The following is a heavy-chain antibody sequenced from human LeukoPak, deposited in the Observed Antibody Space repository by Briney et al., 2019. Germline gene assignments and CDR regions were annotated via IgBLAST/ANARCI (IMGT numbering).Heavy chain of an antibody. Sequence: ASVKVSCKASGYTFTSYDINWARQATGQGLEWMGWMNPNSGNTGYAQKFQGRVTMTRNTSISTAYMELSSLRSEDTAVYYCARGQEYSSSSGPWGQGTLVTVSS. CDR1: GYTFTSYD. CDR3: ARGQEYSSSSGP. D-gene: IGHD6-13*01. V-gene: IGHV1-8*01. CDR2: MNPNSGNT. J-gene: IGHJ5*02.